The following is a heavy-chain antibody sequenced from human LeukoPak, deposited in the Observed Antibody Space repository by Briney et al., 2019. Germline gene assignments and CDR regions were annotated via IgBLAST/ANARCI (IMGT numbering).Heavy chain of an antibody. Sequence: GGSLRLSCAASGFTFSSYGMHWVRRAPGKGLVWVAVIWYDGSNKYYADSVKGRFTISRDNSKNTLYLQMNSLRAEDTAVYYCARDRDYGDGLLPDYWGQGTLVTVSS. CDR3: ARDRDYGDGLLPDY. CDR1: GFTFSSYG. D-gene: IGHD4-17*01. CDR2: IWYDGSNK. J-gene: IGHJ4*02. V-gene: IGHV3-33*01.